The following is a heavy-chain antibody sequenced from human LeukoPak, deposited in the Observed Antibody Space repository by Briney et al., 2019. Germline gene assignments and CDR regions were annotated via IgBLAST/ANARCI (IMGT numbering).Heavy chain of an antibody. Sequence: SETLSLTCTVSGDSVSSYNHYWGWIRQPPGKGLEWLGSICYGGSTHDNPSLKSRVTISVDTSKNQFSLRVTSATAADTAVYYCARMMYGNGWNRYYFDYWGQGTLVTVSS. J-gene: IGHJ4*02. CDR2: ICYGGST. CDR3: ARMMYGNGWNRYYFDY. CDR1: GDSVSSYNHY. D-gene: IGHD6-19*01. V-gene: IGHV4-39*01.